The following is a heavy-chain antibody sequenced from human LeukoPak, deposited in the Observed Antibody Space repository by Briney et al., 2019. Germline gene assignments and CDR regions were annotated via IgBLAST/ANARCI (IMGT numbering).Heavy chain of an antibody. CDR1: GYTFTGYY. D-gene: IGHD2-21*01. CDR3: ARDDSSAATNNWFDP. CDR2: IIAIFGTT. V-gene: IGHV1-69*13. J-gene: IGHJ5*02. Sequence: GASVKVSCKASGYTFTGYYMHWVRQAPGQGLEWMGGIIAIFGTTNYAQKFQGRVTITADESTNTAYMELSSLRSEDTAVYYCARDDSSAATNNWFDPWGQGTLVTVSS.